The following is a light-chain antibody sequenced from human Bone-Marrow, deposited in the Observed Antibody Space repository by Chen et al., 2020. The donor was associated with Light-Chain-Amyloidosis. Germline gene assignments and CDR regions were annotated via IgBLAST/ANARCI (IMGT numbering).Light chain of an antibody. Sequence: DIQMTQSPSSVSVSAGDRVTITCRASQDVSDYLAWYQQKPGKAPELLIYAASSLQSGVPSRFTGSGSGTDFTLTISGLQPEEFATYYCQQGQSLPRTFGQGTKLEIK. CDR1: QDVSDY. J-gene: IGKJ2*01. CDR3: QQGQSLPRT. V-gene: IGKV1-12*01. CDR2: AAS.